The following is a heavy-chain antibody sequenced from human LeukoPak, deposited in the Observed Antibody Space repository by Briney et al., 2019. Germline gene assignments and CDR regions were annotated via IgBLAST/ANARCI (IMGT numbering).Heavy chain of an antibody. V-gene: IGHV4-59*01. Sequence: PSETLSLTCTVSGGSISPYYWSWIRQPPGKGLEWIGYIYYSGNTNYNPSLKSRVTISLDTSKNQFSLKLSSVTAADTAVYYCARDREAYYYDSSGYSFDYWGQGTLVTVSS. CDR3: ARDREAYYYDSSGYSFDY. CDR2: IYYSGNT. D-gene: IGHD3-22*01. CDR1: GGSISPYY. J-gene: IGHJ4*02.